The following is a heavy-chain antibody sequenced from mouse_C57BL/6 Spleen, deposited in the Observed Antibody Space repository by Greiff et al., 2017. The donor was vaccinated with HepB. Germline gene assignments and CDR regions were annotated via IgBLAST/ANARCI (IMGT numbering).Heavy chain of an antibody. V-gene: IGHV5-4*01. D-gene: IGHD5-5*01. CDR1: GFTFSSYA. CDR2: ISDGGSYT. Sequence: EVKLQESGGGLVKPGGSLKLSCAASGFTFSSYAMSWVRQTPEKRLEWVATISDGGSYTYYPDNVKGRFTISRDNAKNNLYLQMSHLKSEDTAMYYCARDCYYLRPYFDYWGQGTTLTVSS. CDR3: ARDCYYLRPYFDY. J-gene: IGHJ2*01.